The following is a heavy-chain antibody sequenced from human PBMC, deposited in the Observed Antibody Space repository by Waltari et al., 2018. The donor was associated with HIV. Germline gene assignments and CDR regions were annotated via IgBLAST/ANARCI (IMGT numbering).Heavy chain of an antibody. Sequence: QVKLVLPGAEVKKPASSVKVSCKAFGVTFSSYAISWVRQAPGQGLEWMGRIIPILGIANYAQKFQGRVTITADKSTSTAYMELSSLRSEDTAVYYWAAGCTNGVCRMDYLGQGTLVTVSS. V-gene: IGHV1-69*04. J-gene: IGHJ4*02. CDR1: GVTFSSYA. CDR3: AAGCTNGVCRMDY. D-gene: IGHD2-8*01. CDR2: IIPILGIA.